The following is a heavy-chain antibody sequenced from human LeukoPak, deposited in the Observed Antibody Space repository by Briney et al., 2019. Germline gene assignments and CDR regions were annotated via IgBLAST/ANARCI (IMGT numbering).Heavy chain of an antibody. D-gene: IGHD1-26*01. Sequence: SQTLSLTRAISGDXXSXNSAAWNWIRQSXXXXXEWLGRTYYRSKWYNDYAVSVKSRITINADTSKNQFSLQLNSVTAEDTAVYYCARGGTYLFDYWGQGTLVTVSS. J-gene: IGHJ4*02. CDR3: ARGGTYLFDY. V-gene: IGHV6-1*01. CDR1: GDXXSXNSAA. CDR2: TYYRSKWYN.